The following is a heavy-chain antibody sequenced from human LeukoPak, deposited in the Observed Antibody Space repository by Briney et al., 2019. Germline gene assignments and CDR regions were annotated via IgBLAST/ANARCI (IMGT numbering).Heavy chain of an antibody. D-gene: IGHD2-2*01. Sequence: PGRSLRLSCAASGFTFSSYAMHWVRQAPGKGLEWVSTISGSGGGTYYADSVKGRFTISRDNSKNTLYLQMNSLRAEDTAVYYCAREWCSSTSCYLGNYYYMDVWGKGTTVTVSS. V-gene: IGHV3-23*01. CDR3: AREWCSSTSCYLGNYYYMDV. J-gene: IGHJ6*03. CDR1: GFTFSSYA. CDR2: ISGSGGGT.